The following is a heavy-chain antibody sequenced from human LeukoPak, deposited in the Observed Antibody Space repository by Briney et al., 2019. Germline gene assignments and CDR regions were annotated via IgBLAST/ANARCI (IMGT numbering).Heavy chain of an antibody. CDR2: ISGYGENT. CDR1: GYMFNTYA. Sequence: PGGSLRLSRAASGYMFNTYAMSWVRQAPGKGPECVSRISGYGENTYYAGSVKGRDTHSRDKSKKTPYLQMNSRRDVGTAVHYWAKEVYSSGSYYFDYWGQGALVTVSS. CDR3: AKEVYSSGSYYFDY. J-gene: IGHJ4*02. V-gene: IGHV3-23*01. D-gene: IGHD6-19*01.